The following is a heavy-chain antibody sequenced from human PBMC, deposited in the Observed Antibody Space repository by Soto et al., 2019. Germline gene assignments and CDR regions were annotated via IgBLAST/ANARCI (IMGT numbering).Heavy chain of an antibody. D-gene: IGHD6-19*01. Sequence: ASVKVSCKASGGTFGSYAISWVRQAPGQGLEWMGGIIPIFGTANYAQKFQGRVTITADESTSTAYMELSSLRSEDTAVYYCARDPGSGWYSGGFDYWGQGTLVTVSS. J-gene: IGHJ4*02. CDR2: IIPIFGTA. CDR1: GGTFGSYA. CDR3: ARDPGSGWYSGGFDY. V-gene: IGHV1-69*13.